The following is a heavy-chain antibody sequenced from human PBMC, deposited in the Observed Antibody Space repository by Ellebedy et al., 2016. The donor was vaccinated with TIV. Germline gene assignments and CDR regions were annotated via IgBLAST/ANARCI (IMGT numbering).Heavy chain of an antibody. D-gene: IGHD6-19*01. CDR3: ARGDGSSGWYFDY. J-gene: IGHJ4*02. V-gene: IGHV3-7*01. Sequence: GGSLRLXXVASGFTLSTYWMHWVRQAPGKGLEWVANIKEDGSTKYYVDSVKGRFTISRDNAKNSLYLQMNSLRAEDTAVYYCARGDGSSGWYFDYWGQGTLVTVSS. CDR2: IKEDGSTK. CDR1: GFTLSTYW.